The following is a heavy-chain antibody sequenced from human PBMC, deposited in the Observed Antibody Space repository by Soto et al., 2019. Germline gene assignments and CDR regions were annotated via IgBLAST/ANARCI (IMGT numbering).Heavy chain of an antibody. V-gene: IGHV5-10-1*01. CDR1: GYSFTSYW. D-gene: IGHD2-2*01. CDR3: ARQSPDIVVVPAAPDY. Sequence: GESLKISCKGSGYSFTSYWISWVRQMPGKGLEWMGRIDPSDSYTNYSPSFQGHVTISADKSISTAYLQWSSLKASDTALYYCARQSPDIVVVPAAPDYWGQGTLVTVSS. J-gene: IGHJ4*02. CDR2: IDPSDSYT.